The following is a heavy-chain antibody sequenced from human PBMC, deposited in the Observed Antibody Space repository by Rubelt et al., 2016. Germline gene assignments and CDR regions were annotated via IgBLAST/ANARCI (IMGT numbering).Heavy chain of an antibody. CDR1: GYTFTNYG. J-gene: IGHJ4*02. CDR2: IDAGNGDT. Sequence: QVQLVQSGAEVKKPGASVKVSCKASGYTFTNYGMHWVRQAPGQRLGWMGWIDAGNGDTKYSQKLKDRVSITRDASANTAYMGLSSLRSEDTAVYYCARANHGDYEDYWGQGTLVTVSS. V-gene: IGHV1-3*01. CDR3: ARANHGDYEDY. D-gene: IGHD4-17*01.